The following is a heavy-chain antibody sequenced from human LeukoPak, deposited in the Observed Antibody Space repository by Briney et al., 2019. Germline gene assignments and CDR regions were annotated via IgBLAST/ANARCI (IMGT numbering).Heavy chain of an antibody. CDR1: GFTFSSYS. Sequence: GGSLRLSCAASGFTFSSYSMNWVRQAPGKGLEWVSSISSSSSYIYYADSVKGRFTISRDNAKNSLYLQMNSLRAEDTAVYYCARPTIAAAGLGYWGQGTLVTVSS. CDR3: ARPTIAAAGLGY. J-gene: IGHJ4*02. CDR2: ISSSSSYI. V-gene: IGHV3-21*01. D-gene: IGHD6-13*01.